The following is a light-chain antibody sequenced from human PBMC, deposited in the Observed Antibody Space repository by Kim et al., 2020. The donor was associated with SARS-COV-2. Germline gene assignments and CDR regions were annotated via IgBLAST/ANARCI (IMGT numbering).Light chain of an antibody. CDR1: SMGRKR. CDR2: SDS. Sequence: PGKAVRITCGGNSMGRKRVTWRQQKPGQAPVLVIYSDSDRPSGIPGRFSGSNSANTATLTISRVEAGDEADYYCQVWDSDSDHWVFGGGTQLTVL. J-gene: IGLJ3*02. CDR3: QVWDSDSDHWV. V-gene: IGLV3-21*04.